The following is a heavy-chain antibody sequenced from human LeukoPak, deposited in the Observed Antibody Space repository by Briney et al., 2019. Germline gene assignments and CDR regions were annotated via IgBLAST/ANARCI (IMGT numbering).Heavy chain of an antibody. CDR1: GFIFRNFA. CDR2: IVGSDGGT. V-gene: IGHV3-23*01. D-gene: IGHD5-18*01. CDR3: AKGWDVDTAIDY. Sequence: GGSLRLSCGASGFIFRNFAMSWVRQAPGKGLEWVSAIVGSDGGTYYADSVKGRFTISRDNSKNTLYLQMNSLRAEDTAVYYCAKGWDVDTAIDYWGQGTLVTVSS. J-gene: IGHJ4*02.